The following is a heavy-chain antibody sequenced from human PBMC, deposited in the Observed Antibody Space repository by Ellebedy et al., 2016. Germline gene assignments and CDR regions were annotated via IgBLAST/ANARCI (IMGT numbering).Heavy chain of an antibody. Sequence: GESLKISCAASGFTFSSYAMHWVRQAPGKGLEWVAVISYDGSNKYYADSVKGRFTISRDNSKNTLYLQMNSLRAEDTAVYYCARGPTIVATILSGMDVWGQGTTVTVSS. D-gene: IGHD5-12*01. CDR3: ARGPTIVATILSGMDV. J-gene: IGHJ6*02. V-gene: IGHV3-30-3*01. CDR2: ISYDGSNK. CDR1: GFTFSSYA.